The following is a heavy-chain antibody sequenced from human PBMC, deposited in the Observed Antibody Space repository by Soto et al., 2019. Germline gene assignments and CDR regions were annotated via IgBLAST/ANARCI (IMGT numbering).Heavy chain of an antibody. CDR3: ARLGSGSNSDY. D-gene: IGHD1-26*01. J-gene: IGHJ4*02. Sequence: EVQLSESGGDLVQPGGSLRLSCAASRFTFNNYGMIWVRPAPGKGLEWVSAITNSGGNTFYADSVKGRFTISRDNSKNTLYLQMNSLRAEDTAVYYCARLGSGSNSDYWGQGTLVTVSS. CDR2: ITNSGGNT. V-gene: IGHV3-23*01. CDR1: RFTFNNYG.